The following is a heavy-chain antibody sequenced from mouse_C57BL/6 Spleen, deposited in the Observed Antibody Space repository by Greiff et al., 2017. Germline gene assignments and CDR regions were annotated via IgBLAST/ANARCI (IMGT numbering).Heavy chain of an antibody. Sequence: VQLQQSGAELVRPGASVKLSCTASGFNIKDDYMHWVKQRPEQGLEWIGWIDPENGDTEYASKFQGKATITADTSSNTAYLQLSSLTSEDTAVYYCTSGGQLRNGCAYWGQGTLVTVSA. CDR3: TSGGQLRNGCAY. CDR2: IDPENGDT. CDR1: GFNIKDDY. J-gene: IGHJ3*01. D-gene: IGHD3-2*02. V-gene: IGHV14-4*01.